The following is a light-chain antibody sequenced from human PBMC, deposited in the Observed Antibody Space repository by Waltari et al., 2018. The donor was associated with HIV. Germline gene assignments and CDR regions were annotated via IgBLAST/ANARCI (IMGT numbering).Light chain of an antibody. CDR1: SLRKYY. Sequence: SSELTQDPAVSVALGQTVKIACLGDSLRKYYASWYRLRPGQAPQLLVYGKNSRPSGIPDRFSASSSGNRAFLTITGARAEDEADDYCACWDRSGDYILFGGGTSLTGL. CDR3: ACWDRSGDYIL. V-gene: IGLV3-19*01. CDR2: GKN. J-gene: IGLJ2*01.